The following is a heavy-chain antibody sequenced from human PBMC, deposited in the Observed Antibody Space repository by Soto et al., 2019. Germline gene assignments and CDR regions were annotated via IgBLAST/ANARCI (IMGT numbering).Heavy chain of an antibody. CDR1: GFSFGDYA. J-gene: IGHJ4*02. Sequence: GGSLRLSCTASGFSFGDYAMSWVRQAPGKGLEWVGFIRSKAYGGTTEYAASVKGRFTISRDDSRTIAYLQMNSLKTEDTAVYYCSRTYYYDSTGYYRYRGQGTQVTAPQ. CDR3: SRTYYYDSTGYYRY. D-gene: IGHD3-22*01. CDR2: IRSKAYGGTT. V-gene: IGHV3-49*04.